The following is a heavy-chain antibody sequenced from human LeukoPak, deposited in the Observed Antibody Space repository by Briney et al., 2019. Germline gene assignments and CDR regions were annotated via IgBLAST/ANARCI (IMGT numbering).Heavy chain of an antibody. V-gene: IGHV4-59*01. Sequence: SETLSLTCTVSGGSISSYYWSWIRQPPGKGLEWIGYIYYSGSTNYNPSLKSRVTISVDTSKNQFSLKLSSVTAADTAVYYCARGKAYCGGDCYSSYYYYYMDVWGKGTTVTVSS. J-gene: IGHJ6*03. CDR2: IYYSGST. CDR1: GGSISSYY. D-gene: IGHD2-21*02. CDR3: ARGKAYCGGDCYSSYYYYYMDV.